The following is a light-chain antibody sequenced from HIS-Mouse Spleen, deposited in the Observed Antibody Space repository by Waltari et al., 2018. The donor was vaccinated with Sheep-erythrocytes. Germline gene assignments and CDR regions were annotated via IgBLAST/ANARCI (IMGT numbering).Light chain of an antibody. CDR3: QQSYSTPPLT. Sequence: DIQMTQSPSSLSASVGDRVTITCRASQSISSYLNWDQQKPGKAPKLLIYAASSLQSGVPSRFSGSGSGTGFTLTSSSLQPEDFATYYCQQSYSTPPLTFGGGTKVEIK. CDR2: AAS. CDR1: QSISSY. J-gene: IGKJ4*01. V-gene: IGKV1-39*01.